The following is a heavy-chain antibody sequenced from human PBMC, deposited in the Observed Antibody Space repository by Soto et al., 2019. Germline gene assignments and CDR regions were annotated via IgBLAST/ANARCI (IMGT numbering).Heavy chain of an antibody. J-gene: IGHJ6*02. D-gene: IGHD3-3*01. V-gene: IGHV5-51*01. Sequence: GESLKISCKDSGYSFTSYWIGWVRQMPGEGLERVWIIYPHDSDTSYSPSFQYQVTILADKSISTAYPQWSSLKASDTAMYYCARTRWSGYYTDYYYYGMDVWGQGTTVTVSS. CDR2: IYPHDSDT. CDR3: ARTRWSGYYTDYYYYGMDV. CDR1: GYSFTSYW.